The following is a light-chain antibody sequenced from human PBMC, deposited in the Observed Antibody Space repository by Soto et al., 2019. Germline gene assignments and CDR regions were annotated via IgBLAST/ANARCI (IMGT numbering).Light chain of an antibody. V-gene: IGKV1-39*01. CDR1: QSISSY. CDR3: QQSYSTLGWT. CDR2: AAS. J-gene: IGKJ1*01. Sequence: DIQMTQSPSSLSASVGDRVTITCRASQSISSYLNWYQQKPGQAPKLLIYAASSLQSGVPSRFSGSGSGTDFTLTISSLQPEDFATYYCQQSYSTLGWTFGQGTKVEIK.